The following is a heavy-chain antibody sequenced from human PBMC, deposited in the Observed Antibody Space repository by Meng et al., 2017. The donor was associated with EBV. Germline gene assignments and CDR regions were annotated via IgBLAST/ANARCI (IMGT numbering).Heavy chain of an antibody. J-gene: IGHJ4*02. D-gene: IGHD3-16*02. CDR1: GYTFTSYG. V-gene: IGHV1-18*01. CDR2: ISAYNGNT. CDR3: ARVRTFGGVIPPDY. Sequence: QVPLVHSGAEVKKPVASVKDSCKASGYTFTSYGTSWVRPAPGQGLEWIGWISAYNGNTNYAQKLQGRVTMTTDTSTSTAYMELRSLRSDDTAVYYCARVRTFGGVIPPDYWGQGTLVTVSS.